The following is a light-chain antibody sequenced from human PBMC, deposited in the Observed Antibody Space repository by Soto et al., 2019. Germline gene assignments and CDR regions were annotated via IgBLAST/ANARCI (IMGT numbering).Light chain of an antibody. Sequence: DIVMTQSPDSLAVSLCERATINCKSSQSVLYSSNNQNYLAWYQQKPGQPPKLLIYWASTRESGVPDRFSGSGSGTDFTLTISSLQAEDVAVYYCQQYYSTPRTFGQGTKVDIK. CDR3: QQYYSTPRT. CDR1: QSVLYSSNNQNY. CDR2: WAS. V-gene: IGKV4-1*01. J-gene: IGKJ1*01.